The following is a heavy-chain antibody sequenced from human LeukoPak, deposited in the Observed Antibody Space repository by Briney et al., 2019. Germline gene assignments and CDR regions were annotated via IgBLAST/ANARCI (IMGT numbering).Heavy chain of an antibody. V-gene: IGHV1-24*01. CDR1: GYTLTELS. CDR2: FDPEDGET. Sequence: ASVKVSCKVSGYTLTELSMHWVRQAPGKGLEWMGGFDPEDGETIYAQKFQGRVTMTEDTSTDTAYMELSSLRSEDTAVYYCATKYCSSTSCYYFDYRGQGTLVTVSS. J-gene: IGHJ4*02. CDR3: ATKYCSSTSCYYFDY. D-gene: IGHD2-2*01.